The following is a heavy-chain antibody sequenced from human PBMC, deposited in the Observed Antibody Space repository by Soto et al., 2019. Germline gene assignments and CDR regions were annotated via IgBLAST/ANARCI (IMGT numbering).Heavy chain of an antibody. V-gene: IGHV1-2*02. D-gene: IGHD2-15*01. J-gene: IGHJ4*02. CDR1: GYTFTGYY. CDR2: INPNSGGT. Sequence: GASVKVSCNASGYTFTGYYMHWVRQAPGQGLEWMGWINPNSGGTNYAQKFQGRVTMTRDTSISTAYMELSRLRSDDTAVYYCARVNVVVVAATREYYFDYWGQGTLVTVYS. CDR3: ARVNVVVVAATREYYFDY.